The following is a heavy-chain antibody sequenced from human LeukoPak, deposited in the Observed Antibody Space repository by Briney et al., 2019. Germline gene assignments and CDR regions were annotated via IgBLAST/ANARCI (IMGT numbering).Heavy chain of an antibody. V-gene: IGHV3-23*01. Sequence: GGSLRLSCAASGFTFSSYAMSWVRQAPGKGLEWVSAISGSGGSTYYADFVKGRFTISRDNSKNTLYLQMNSLRAEDTAVYYCAKNYYGSGSTLDYWGQGTLVTVSS. D-gene: IGHD3-10*01. CDR3: AKNYYGSGSTLDY. J-gene: IGHJ4*02. CDR2: ISGSGGST. CDR1: GFTFSSYA.